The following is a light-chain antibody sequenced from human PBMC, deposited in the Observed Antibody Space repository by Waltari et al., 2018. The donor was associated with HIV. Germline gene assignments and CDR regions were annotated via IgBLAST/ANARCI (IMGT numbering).Light chain of an antibody. V-gene: IGLV1-47*01. CDR2: RNN. J-gene: IGLJ3*02. CDR1: SSNIGRNY. CDR3: AAWDDSLGGPNGV. Sequence: QSMLTQPPSASGTPGQRVTISCSGSSSNIGRNYVYWYQQLPGTAPKLLIYRNNQRPSGVPDGFSGSKAGSSTSRAISGLRSEDEADYYCAAWDDSLGGPNGVFAGGTKLTVL.